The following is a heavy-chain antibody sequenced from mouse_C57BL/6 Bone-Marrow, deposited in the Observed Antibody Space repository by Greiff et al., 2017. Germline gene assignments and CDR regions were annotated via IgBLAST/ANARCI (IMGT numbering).Heavy chain of an antibody. Sequence: VQLQQPGAELVKPGASVKLSCKASGYTFTSYWMHWVKQRPGQGLEWIGMIHPNSGSTNYNEKFKGKATLTADKSSSTAYMELRSLTSEDSAVYFCGSGYGYWGQGTTLTVSS. D-gene: IGHD3-2*02. CDR2: IHPNSGST. CDR3: GSGYGY. CDR1: GYTFTSYW. J-gene: IGHJ2*01. V-gene: IGHV1-64*01.